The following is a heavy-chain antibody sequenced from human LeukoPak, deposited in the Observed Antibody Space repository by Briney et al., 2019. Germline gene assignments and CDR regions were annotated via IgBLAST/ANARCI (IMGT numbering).Heavy chain of an antibody. D-gene: IGHD4-11*01. V-gene: IGHV1-8*01. J-gene: IGHJ4*02. CDR3: ARGDYSKKSNDY. Sequence: GASVKVSCKASGYTFTSYDINWVRQATGQGLEWMGWMNPISGNTGYAQKFQGRVTMTRNTSISTAYMELSSLRSEDTAVYYCARGDYSKKSNDYWGQGTLVTVSS. CDR1: GYTFTSYD. CDR2: MNPISGNT.